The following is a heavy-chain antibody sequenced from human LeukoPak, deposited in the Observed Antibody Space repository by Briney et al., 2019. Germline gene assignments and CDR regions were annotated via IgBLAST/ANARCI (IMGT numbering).Heavy chain of an antibody. CDR1: GGTFSSYA. CDR2: IIPIFGTA. V-gene: IGHV1-69*01. Sequence: SVKVCCKASGGTFSSYAISWVRQAPGQGLEWMGGIIPIFGTANYAQKFQGGVTITADESTSTAYMELSSLRSEDTAVYYCAWGTGYCSSTSCSSYYFDYWGQGTLVTVSS. D-gene: IGHD2-2*01. J-gene: IGHJ4*02. CDR3: AWGTGYCSSTSCSSYYFDY.